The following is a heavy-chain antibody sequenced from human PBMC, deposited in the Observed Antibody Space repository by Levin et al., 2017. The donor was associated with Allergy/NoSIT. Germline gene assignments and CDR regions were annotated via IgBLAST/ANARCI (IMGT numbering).Heavy chain of an antibody. CDR2: IWYDGSNK. Sequence: GESLKISCAASGFTFSSYGMHWVRQAPGKGLEWVAVIWYDGSNKYYADSVKGRFTISRDNSKNTLYLQMNSLRAEDTAVYYCARDWATVTYEAAFDIWGQGTMVTVSS. D-gene: IGHD4-17*01. CDR1: GFTFSSYG. J-gene: IGHJ3*02. V-gene: IGHV3-33*01. CDR3: ARDWATVTYEAAFDI.